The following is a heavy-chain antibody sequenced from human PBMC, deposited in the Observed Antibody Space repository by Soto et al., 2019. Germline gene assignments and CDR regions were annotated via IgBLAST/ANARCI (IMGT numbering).Heavy chain of an antibody. J-gene: IGHJ3*02. D-gene: IGHD6-13*01. CDR3: ARPKGIAAAGTEAFDI. Sequence: SETLSLTCTVSGGSISSSSYYWGWIRQPPGKGLEWIGSIYYSGSTYYNPSLKSRVTISVDTSKNQFSLKLSSVTAADTAVYYCARPKGIAAAGTEAFDIWGQGTMVTVS. V-gene: IGHV4-39*01. CDR2: IYYSGST. CDR1: GGSISSSSYY.